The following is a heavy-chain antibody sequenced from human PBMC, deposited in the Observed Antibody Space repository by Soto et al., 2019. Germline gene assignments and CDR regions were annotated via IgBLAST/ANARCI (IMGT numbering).Heavy chain of an antibody. CDR3: AKLVVTASRHTEFDF. J-gene: IGHJ4*02. CDR2: IYYSGTT. V-gene: IGHV4-39*01. D-gene: IGHD2-21*02. CDR1: GGSISTSNYY. Sequence: PSETLSLTCTVSGGSISTSNYYWGWVRQPPGKGLDWIGNIYYSGTTYYNPSLKSRVTISVDTSKNQFSLKLNSVTAADTAVYYCAKLVVTASRHTEFDFWGPGTLATVSS.